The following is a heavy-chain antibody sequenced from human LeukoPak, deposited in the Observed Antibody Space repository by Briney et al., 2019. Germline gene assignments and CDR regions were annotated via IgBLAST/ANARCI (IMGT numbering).Heavy chain of an antibody. D-gene: IGHD2/OR15-2a*01. CDR3: AKDGTTSTYYYFDY. V-gene: IGHV3-30*02. CDR1: GFTFSNYG. CDR2: IRYDGSNK. J-gene: IGHJ4*02. Sequence: GGSPRLSCAVSGFTFSNYGMHWVRQAPGKGLEWVAFIRYDGSNKCYADSVKGRFTISRDNSKNTLYLQMNSLRAEDTAVYYCAKDGTTSTYYYFDYWGQGTLVTVSS.